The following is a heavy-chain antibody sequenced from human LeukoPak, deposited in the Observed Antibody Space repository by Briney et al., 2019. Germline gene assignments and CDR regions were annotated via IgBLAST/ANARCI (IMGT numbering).Heavy chain of an antibody. Sequence: ASVKVSCKASGYTFTSYAMHWVRQAPGQRLEWMGWINAGNGNTKYSQKFQGRVTMTTDTSTSTAYMELRSLRSDDTAVYYCARGSSGPGYCSSTSCSRWFDPWGQGTLVTVSS. D-gene: IGHD2-2*01. V-gene: IGHV1-3*01. J-gene: IGHJ5*02. CDR3: ARGSSGPGYCSSTSCSRWFDP. CDR2: INAGNGNT. CDR1: GYTFTSYA.